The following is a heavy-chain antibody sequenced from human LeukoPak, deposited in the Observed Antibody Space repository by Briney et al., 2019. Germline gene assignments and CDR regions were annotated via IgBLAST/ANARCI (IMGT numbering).Heavy chain of an antibody. D-gene: IGHD3-10*01. CDR3: ARHPLTGITMVRGLFDY. CDR2: INHSRST. Sequence: SETLSLTCTVSGGSISSSSYYWGWIRQPPGKGLEWIGEINHSRSTNYNPSLKSRVTISVDTSKNQFSLKLSSVTAADTAVYYCARHPLTGITMVRGLFDYWGQGTLVTVSS. V-gene: IGHV4-39*01. J-gene: IGHJ4*02. CDR1: GGSISSSSYY.